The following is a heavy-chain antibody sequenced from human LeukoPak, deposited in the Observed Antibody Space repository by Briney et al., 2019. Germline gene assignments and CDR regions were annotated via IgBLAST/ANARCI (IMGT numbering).Heavy chain of an antibody. CDR1: GFTFSDYY. CDR2: ISSSGDTM. D-gene: IGHD6-19*01. Sequence: GGSLRLSCAPSGFTFSDYYMSWIRQAPGKGLEWVSYISSSGDTMYYAASVKGRFTISRDNAKNSLYLQMNSLRAEDTAVYYCARDHESSSGWGFDYWGQGTLVTVSS. V-gene: IGHV3-11*04. J-gene: IGHJ4*02. CDR3: ARDHESSSGWGFDY.